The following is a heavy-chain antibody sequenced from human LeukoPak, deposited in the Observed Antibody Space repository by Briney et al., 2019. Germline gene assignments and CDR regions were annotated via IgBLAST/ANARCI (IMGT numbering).Heavy chain of an antibody. D-gene: IGHD1-14*01. J-gene: IGHJ4*02. V-gene: IGHV3-15*01. CDR2: IQSKTPGGAP. CDR3: TIRTGPMVFNY. Sequence: GGSLRLSCAASGFTVSNAWMSCVRQAPGKGLEWVVRIQSKTPGGAPDYAAPARGRFTISRDDSKNTLYLKMNSLQTENPACYYCTIRTGPMVFNYWGQGTLVTDCS. CDR1: GFTVSNAW.